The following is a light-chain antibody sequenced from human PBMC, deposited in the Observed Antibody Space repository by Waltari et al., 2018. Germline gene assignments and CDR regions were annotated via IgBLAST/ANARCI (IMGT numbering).Light chain of an antibody. CDR2: KAS. V-gene: IGKV1-5*03. Sequence: DIQMTQSPSTLSASVGDTVTITCRASQSLSRWLAWYQQKPGKAPKLLISKASSIESGVPSRFSGSGSGTEFTLTISSLQPDDFATYYCQQYDTYPLTFGGGTKVGIK. CDR3: QQYDTYPLT. J-gene: IGKJ4*01. CDR1: QSLSRW.